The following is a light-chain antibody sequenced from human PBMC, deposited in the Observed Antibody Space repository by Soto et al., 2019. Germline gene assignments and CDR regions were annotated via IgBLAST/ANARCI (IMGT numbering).Light chain of an antibody. CDR2: VNTDGSH. Sequence: QPVLTQSPSASASLGASVKLTCTLSDGHSDYAVAWHQQQPAKGPRYLMKVNTDGSHAKGDGIPDRFSGSSSGTERDLTSSSLRSEDEAVYYCQTWGAGIVVFGGGTKLTVL. J-gene: IGLJ3*02. CDR1: DGHSDYA. CDR3: QTWGAGIVV. V-gene: IGLV4-69*01.